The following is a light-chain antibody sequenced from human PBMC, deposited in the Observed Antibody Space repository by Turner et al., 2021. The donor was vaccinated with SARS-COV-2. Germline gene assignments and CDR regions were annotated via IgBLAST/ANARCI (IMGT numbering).Light chain of an antibody. Sequence: DIQTTQSPSTLSASVGDRITITCRASQSISIWVAWYQQKPGGAPKLLIYKASALETGVPSRFSGSGSGTEFTLTISSLQPDESAIYYCQQYNGVSGLTFGGGTKVDIK. CDR1: QSISIW. V-gene: IGKV1-5*03. CDR2: KAS. CDR3: QQYNGVSGLT. J-gene: IGKJ4*01.